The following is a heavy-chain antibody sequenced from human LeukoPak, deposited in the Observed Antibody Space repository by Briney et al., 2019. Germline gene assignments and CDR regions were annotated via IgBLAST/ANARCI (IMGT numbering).Heavy chain of an antibody. Sequence: PSETLSLTCAVSVYSISSGYYWSWIRQPAGKGLEWIGRIYTSGSTNYNPSLKSRVTISVDTSKNQFSLKLSSVTAADTAVYYCAREGYSYGYDYWGQGTLVTVSS. D-gene: IGHD5-18*01. CDR2: IYTSGST. J-gene: IGHJ4*02. CDR3: AREGYSYGYDY. CDR1: VYSISSGYY. V-gene: IGHV4-61*02.